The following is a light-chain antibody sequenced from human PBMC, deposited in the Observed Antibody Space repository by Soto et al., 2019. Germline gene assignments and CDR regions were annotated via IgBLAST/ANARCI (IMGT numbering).Light chain of an antibody. CDR1: KSDIGRYDY. V-gene: IGLV2-14*03. Sequence: QSALTQPPSASGSPGQSVTISCTGTKSDIGRYDYVSWYQQFPGKAPKLMIYRVINRPSGVSDRFSGSKSGNSASLSISGLQPEDEASYFCGSYTSATTWVFGGGTKLTVL. CDR3: GSYTSATTWV. J-gene: IGLJ3*02. CDR2: RVI.